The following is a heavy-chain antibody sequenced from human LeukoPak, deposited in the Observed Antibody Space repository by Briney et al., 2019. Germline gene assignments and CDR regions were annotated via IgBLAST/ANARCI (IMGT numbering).Heavy chain of an antibody. V-gene: IGHV4-34*01. D-gene: IGHD2-15*01. Sequence: SETLSLTCAVNGGSFSGDYWSWIRQPPGKGLEWIGEINHSGSTNYNPSLKSRVTISVETSKNQFSLKLSSVTAADTAVYYCARGGECGSCDGFDMWGQGIMVTVSS. CDR3: ARGGECGSCDGFDM. CDR1: GGSFSGDY. CDR2: INHSGST. J-gene: IGHJ3*02.